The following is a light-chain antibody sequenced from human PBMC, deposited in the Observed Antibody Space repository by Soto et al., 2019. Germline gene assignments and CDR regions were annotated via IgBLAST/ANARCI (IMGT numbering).Light chain of an antibody. V-gene: IGKV1-9*01. J-gene: IGKJ4*01. CDR3: QQVHSYPRT. Sequence: DIQVTQSPSFLSASVGDRVTITCRASQGFNSYLAWYQQKPGKAPKLLIYAASTLQSGVPSRFSGSGSGTEFTLTISSLQAEDFATYYCQQVHSYPRTFGGGTKVEIK. CDR1: QGFNSY. CDR2: AAS.